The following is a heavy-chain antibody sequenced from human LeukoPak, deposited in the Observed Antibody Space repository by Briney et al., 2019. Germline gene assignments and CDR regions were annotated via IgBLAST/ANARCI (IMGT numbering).Heavy chain of an antibody. CDR2: ISGSDGTT. J-gene: IGHJ4*02. CDR1: GFMFSNYA. Sequence: GGSLRLSCAASGFMFSNYATSWVRQAPGKGLEWVSVISGSDGTTYYADSVKGRFIISRDNSKNTLYLQMNSLRAEDTAVYYCAKRFLSENSDYFDSWGQGILVIVSS. D-gene: IGHD2/OR15-2a*01. CDR3: AKRFLSENSDYFDS. V-gene: IGHV3-23*01.